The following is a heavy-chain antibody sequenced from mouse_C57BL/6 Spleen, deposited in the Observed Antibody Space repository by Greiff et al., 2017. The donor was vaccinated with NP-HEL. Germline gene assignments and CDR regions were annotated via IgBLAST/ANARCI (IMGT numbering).Heavy chain of an antibody. J-gene: IGHJ3*01. Sequence: VQLKQSGAELVRPGASVKLSCTASGFNIKDDYMHWVKQRPEQGLEWIGWIDPENGDTEYASKFQGKATITADTSSNTAYLQLSSLTSEDTAVYYCARGGYGSPAGFAYWGQGTLVTVAA. D-gene: IGHD2-10*02. V-gene: IGHV14-4*01. CDR1: GFNIKDDY. CDR2: IDPENGDT. CDR3: ARGGYGSPAGFAY.